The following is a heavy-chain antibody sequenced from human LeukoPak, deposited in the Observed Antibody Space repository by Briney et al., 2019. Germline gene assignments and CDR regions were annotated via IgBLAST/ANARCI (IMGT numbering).Heavy chain of an antibody. D-gene: IGHD2-2*01. CDR1: GFTFSSYA. Sequence: GGSLRLSCAAYGFTFSSYAMHWVRQAPGKGLEWVAVISYDGSNKYYADSVKGRFTISRDNSKNTLYLQMNSLRAEDTAVYYCARGRSGLVVPAAYVYWGQGTLVTVSS. J-gene: IGHJ4*02. V-gene: IGHV3-30-3*01. CDR3: ARGRSGLVVPAAYVY. CDR2: ISYDGSNK.